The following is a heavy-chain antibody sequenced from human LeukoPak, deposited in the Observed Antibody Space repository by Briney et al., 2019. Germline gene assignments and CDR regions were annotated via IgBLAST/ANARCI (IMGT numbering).Heavy chain of an antibody. J-gene: IGHJ4*02. Sequence: PGGSLRLSCAASGFIFNNYAMSWVRQAPGKGLEWVSSISGTGATTYYADSVKGRFAISRDNSKNTLYLQMSSLRAKDTAVYYCAKDQRFGDLDDYRGQGTLVTVSS. CDR1: GFIFNNYA. V-gene: IGHV3-23*01. D-gene: IGHD3-10*01. CDR3: AKDQRFGDLDDY. CDR2: ISGTGATT.